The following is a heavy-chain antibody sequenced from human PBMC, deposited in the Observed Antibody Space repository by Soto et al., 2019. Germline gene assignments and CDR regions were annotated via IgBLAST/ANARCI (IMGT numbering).Heavy chain of an antibody. V-gene: IGHV1-24*01. CDR3: ATALRTAAAFDI. Sequence: ASVKVSCKVSGYTLTELSMHWVRQAPGKGLEWMGGFDPEDGETIYAQKFQGRVTMTEDTSTDTAYMELSSLRSEDTAVYYCATALRTAAAFDIWGQGTMVNVS. D-gene: IGHD6-25*01. J-gene: IGHJ3*02. CDR1: GYTLTELS. CDR2: FDPEDGET.